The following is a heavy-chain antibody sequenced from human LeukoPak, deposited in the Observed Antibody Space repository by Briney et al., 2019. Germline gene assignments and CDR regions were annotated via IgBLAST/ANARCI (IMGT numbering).Heavy chain of an antibody. Sequence: SETLSLTCTVSGGSISSSRYYWGWIRQPPGKGLEWIGTIYYDGSTYYNPSLKSRVTISVDTSNNQFSLKLTSVTAADTAVYYCARGPKHYGILTGIDYWGQGTLVTVSS. CDR3: ARGPKHYGILTGIDY. CDR1: GGSISSSRYY. CDR2: IYYDGST. J-gene: IGHJ4*02. V-gene: IGHV4-39*01. D-gene: IGHD3-9*01.